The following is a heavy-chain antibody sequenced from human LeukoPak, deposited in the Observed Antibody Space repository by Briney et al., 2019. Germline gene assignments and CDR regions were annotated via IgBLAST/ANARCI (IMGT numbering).Heavy chain of an antibody. CDR3: ANQLTDCSSTSCSYYFDY. CDR1: GFTVSSNY. V-gene: IGHV3-66*02. CDR2: IYSGGST. D-gene: IGHD2-2*01. Sequence: GGSLRLSCAASGFTVSSNYMSGVRQAPGKGLEWVSVIYSGGSTYYADSVKGRFTISRDNSKNTLYLQMNSLRAEDTAVYYCANQLTDCSSTSCSYYFDYWGQGTLVTVSS. J-gene: IGHJ4*02.